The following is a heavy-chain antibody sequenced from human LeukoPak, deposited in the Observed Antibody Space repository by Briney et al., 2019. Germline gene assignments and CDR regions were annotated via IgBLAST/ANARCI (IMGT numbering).Heavy chain of an antibody. J-gene: IGHJ4*02. Sequence: QPGGSLRLSCAASGFTFSSYSMNWVRQAPGKGLEWVSSISSSSGYIYYADSLKGRFTISRDNAKNLLFLQMSSLRAGDTAVYYCVREVVAATAYDYWGQGTLVTVSS. CDR2: ISSSSGYI. CDR1: GFTFSSYS. V-gene: IGHV3-21*01. CDR3: VREVVAATAYDY. D-gene: IGHD2-15*01.